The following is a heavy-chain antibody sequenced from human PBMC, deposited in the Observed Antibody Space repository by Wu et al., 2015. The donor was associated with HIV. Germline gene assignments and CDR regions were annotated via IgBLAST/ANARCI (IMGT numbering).Heavy chain of an antibody. Sequence: QVQLVQSGTEVKKPGASVKVSCKASGYTFTGYYMHWVRQAPGQGLEWMGWINPNSGGTNYAQKFQGRVTMTRDTSISTGYMELSSLRSEDTAVYYCARLLRSRLWWASRGAFDIWGQGTMVTVSS. CDR2: INPNSGGT. D-gene: IGHD2-21*01. CDR3: ARLLRSRLWWASRGAFDI. J-gene: IGHJ3*02. V-gene: IGHV1-2*02. CDR1: GYTFTGYY.